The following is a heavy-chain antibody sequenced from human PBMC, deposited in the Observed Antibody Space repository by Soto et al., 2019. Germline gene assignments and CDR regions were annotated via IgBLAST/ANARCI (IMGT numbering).Heavy chain of an antibody. Sequence: ASVKVSCKASGYTFTSYAMHWVRQAPGQRLEWMGWINAGNGNTKYSQKFQGRVTITRDTSANTAYMELSSLRSEDTAVYYCARVSPFRGTRPLFDYWGQGTLVTVSS. CDR2: INAGNGNT. CDR1: GYTFTSYA. D-gene: IGHD3-10*01. CDR3: ARVSPFRGTRPLFDY. J-gene: IGHJ4*02. V-gene: IGHV1-3*01.